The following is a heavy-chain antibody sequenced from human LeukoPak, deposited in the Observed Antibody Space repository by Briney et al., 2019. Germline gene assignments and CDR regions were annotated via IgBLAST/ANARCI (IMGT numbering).Heavy chain of an antibody. D-gene: IGHD6-19*01. Sequence: ESLLTPCKGSGYSFTSFWIGWVRPVPGKGLGLMGIIYPGDSDTRYHPSQQVHGAISADKSISTAYLQWSSLKASDTAMYYCARRIAVAGTPDAFDIWGQNPSDTVSS. CDR2: IYPGDSDT. CDR1: GYSFTSFW. J-gene: IGHJ3*02. V-gene: IGHV5-51*01. CDR3: ARRIAVAGTPDAFDI.